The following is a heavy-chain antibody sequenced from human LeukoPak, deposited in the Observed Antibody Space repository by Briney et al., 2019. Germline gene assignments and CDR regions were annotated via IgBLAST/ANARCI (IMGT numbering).Heavy chain of an antibody. V-gene: IGHV3-23*01. CDR1: GSTFSSYA. CDR2: ISGSGGST. Sequence: PGGSLRLSCAASGSTFSSYAMSWVRQAPGKGLEWVSAISGSGGSTYYADSVKGRFTISRDNSKNTLYLQMNSLRAEDTAVYYCAKGGTYYDFWSGHYYYYGMDVWGQGTTVTVSS. J-gene: IGHJ6*02. CDR3: AKGGTYYDFWSGHYYYYGMDV. D-gene: IGHD3-3*01.